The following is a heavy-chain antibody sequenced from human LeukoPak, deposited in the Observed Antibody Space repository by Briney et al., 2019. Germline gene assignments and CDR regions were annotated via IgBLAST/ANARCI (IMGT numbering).Heavy chain of an antibody. V-gene: IGHV3-30*02. J-gene: IGHJ4*02. CDR1: GFTLSSYG. CDR2: IRYDGSNK. D-gene: IGHD4-17*01. Sequence: GGSLRLSCAASGFTLSSYGMHWVRQAPGKGLEWVAFIRYDGSNKYYADSVKGRFTISRDNSKNTLYLQMNSPRAEDTAVYYCAKDLTIFDYGDYVGYWGQGTLVTVSS. CDR3: AKDLTIFDYGDYVGY.